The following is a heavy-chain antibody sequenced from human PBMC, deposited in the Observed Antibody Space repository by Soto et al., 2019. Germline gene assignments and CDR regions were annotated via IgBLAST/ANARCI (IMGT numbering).Heavy chain of an antibody. CDR3: ARDRDTMIRGIITYYYYAMDV. CDR1: GGSVSSGRYY. J-gene: IGHJ6*02. Sequence: PSETLSLTCTVSGGSVSSGRYYWSWIRQPPGKGLEWIGYIYYSGTTNYNPSLKSRVTISIDTSKNQFSLKLSSVTAADTAVYYCARDRDTMIRGIITYYYYAMDVWGQGTTVTVSS. CDR2: IYYSGTT. V-gene: IGHV4-61*01. D-gene: IGHD3-10*01.